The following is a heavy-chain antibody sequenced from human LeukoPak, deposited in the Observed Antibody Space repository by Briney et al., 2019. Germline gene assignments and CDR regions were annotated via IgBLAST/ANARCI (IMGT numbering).Heavy chain of an antibody. J-gene: IGHJ6*03. CDR1: GYSISSGYY. Sequence: PSETLSLTCTVSGYSISSGYYWGWIRQPPGKGLEWIGSIYHSGSTYYNPSLKSRVTISVDTSKNQFSLKLSSVTAADTAVYYCARVRDDYRGYYYYYMDVWGKGTTVTVSS. V-gene: IGHV4-38-2*02. CDR2: IYHSGST. CDR3: ARVRDDYRGYYYYYMDV. D-gene: IGHD4-11*01.